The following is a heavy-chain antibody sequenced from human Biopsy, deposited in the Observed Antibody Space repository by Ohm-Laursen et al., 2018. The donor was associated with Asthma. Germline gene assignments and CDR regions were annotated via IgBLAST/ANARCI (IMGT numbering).Heavy chain of an antibody. Sequence: SLRLSCAASGFTFSSYAMHWVRQAPGKGLEWVAVISYDGSNKYYADSVKGRFTISRGNSKNTLYLQMNGLRAEDTAVYYCARDKPSHIDYYYGMDVWGQGTTVTVSS. V-gene: IGHV3-30-3*01. CDR1: GFTFSSYA. CDR3: ARDKPSHIDYYYGMDV. J-gene: IGHJ6*02. CDR2: ISYDGSNK.